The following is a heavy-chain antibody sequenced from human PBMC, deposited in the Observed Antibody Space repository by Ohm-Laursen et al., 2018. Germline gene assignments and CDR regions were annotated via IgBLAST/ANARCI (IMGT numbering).Heavy chain of an antibody. CDR3: ARDVSGREQFDY. Sequence: GSLRLSCAASGFTFSDYYMSWIRQAPGQGLEWVSYISSTGITKSYADSVKGRFTISRDNAKSSLYLQMNSLKAGDTVVYYCARDVSGREQFDYWGQGTLVIVSS. D-gene: IGHD3-10*01. CDR1: GFTFSDYY. J-gene: IGHJ4*02. V-gene: IGHV3-11*01. CDR2: ISSTGITK.